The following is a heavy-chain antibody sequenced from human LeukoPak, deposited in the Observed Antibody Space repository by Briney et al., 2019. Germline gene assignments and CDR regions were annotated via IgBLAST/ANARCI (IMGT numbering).Heavy chain of an antibody. CDR3: VIDDAGDGDDIGIFYH. Sequence: GGSLRLSCAASGFTLSRHWMSWVRQAPGKRPEWVANINQDGSETYSVDSVKGRFTVSRDNAKKSLYLQMNNLRVEDTAFYYCVIDDAGDGDDIGIFYHWGQGTLVTVSS. D-gene: IGHD3-9*01. J-gene: IGHJ4*02. CDR2: INQDGSET. CDR1: GFTLSRHW. V-gene: IGHV3-7*03.